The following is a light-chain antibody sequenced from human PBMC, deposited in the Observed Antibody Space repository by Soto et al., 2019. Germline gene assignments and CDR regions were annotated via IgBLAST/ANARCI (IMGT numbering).Light chain of an antibody. CDR3: RAYDYSLTAFV. Sequence: QSVLTQPPSVSGAPGQRVTISCTGNNSNLGAGYDVHWYQQLPGAAPKLVVFGNRNRPSGVPERFSGSKSGTSASLAITGLQAEYEADYYCRAYDYSLTAFVFGGGTKLTVL. CDR2: GNR. CDR1: NSNLGAGYD. V-gene: IGLV1-40*01. J-gene: IGLJ3*02.